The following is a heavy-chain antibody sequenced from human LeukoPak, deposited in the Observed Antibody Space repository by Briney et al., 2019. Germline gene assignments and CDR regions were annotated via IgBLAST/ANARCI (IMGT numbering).Heavy chain of an antibody. CDR3: ARESLAYCSSTSCPSGYFDY. Sequence: ASVKVSCKASGGTFSSYTISWVRQAPGQGLEWMGRIIPILGIANYAQKFQGRVTITADKSTSTAYMELSSLRSVDTAVYYCARESLAYCSSTSCPSGYFDYWGQGTLVTVSS. D-gene: IGHD2-2*01. CDR2: IIPILGIA. CDR1: GGTFSSYT. V-gene: IGHV1-69*04. J-gene: IGHJ4*02.